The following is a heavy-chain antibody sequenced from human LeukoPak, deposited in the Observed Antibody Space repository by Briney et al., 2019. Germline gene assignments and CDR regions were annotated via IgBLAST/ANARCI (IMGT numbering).Heavy chain of an antibody. D-gene: IGHD6-13*01. CDR2: IRSKANSYAT. J-gene: IGHJ4*02. Sequence: GGSLRLSCAASGFTFSGSAMHWVRQASGKGLEWVGRIRSKANSYATAYAASVKGRFTISRADSKNTAYLQMNSLKTEDTAVYYCTTRNLYSSSWYLDYWGQGTLVTVSS. CDR3: TTRNLYSSSWYLDY. CDR1: GFTFSGSA. V-gene: IGHV3-73*01.